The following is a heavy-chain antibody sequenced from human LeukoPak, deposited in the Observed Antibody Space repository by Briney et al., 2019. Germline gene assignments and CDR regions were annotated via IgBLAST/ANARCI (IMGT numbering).Heavy chain of an antibody. V-gene: IGHV3-33*01. CDR1: GFTFSSYG. J-gene: IGHJ4*02. CDR2: IWYDGSNK. CDR3: ASSALPGGYDLPFDW. D-gene: IGHD5-12*01. Sequence: GGSLRLSCAASGFTFSSYGMHWVRQAPGKGLEWVAVIWYDGSNKYYADSVKGRFTISRDNSKNTLYLQMNSLIAEDTAVYYCASSALPGGYDLPFDWWGQGTLVTVSS.